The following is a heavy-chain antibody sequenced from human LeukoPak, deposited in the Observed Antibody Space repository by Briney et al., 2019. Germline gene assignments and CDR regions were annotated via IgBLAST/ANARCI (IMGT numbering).Heavy chain of an antibody. V-gene: IGHV3-73*01. D-gene: IGHD2-2*01. CDR3: ARDEGPGRVSNWFDP. J-gene: IGHJ5*02. CDR1: GFAFTDSA. CDR2: IRNKPNNYAT. Sequence: GGSLRLSCAASGFAFTDSAMHWVRQASGKGLEWVGRIRNKPNNYATAYAASVKDRFTISRDDSKNTAFLQMNSLRAEDTAVYYCARDEGPGRVSNWFDPWGQGTLVTVSS.